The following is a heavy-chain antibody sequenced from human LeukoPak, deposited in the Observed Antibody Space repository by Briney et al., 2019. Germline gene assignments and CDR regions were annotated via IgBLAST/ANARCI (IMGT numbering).Heavy chain of an antibody. D-gene: IGHD3-16*01. CDR1: GFRFGSDW. CDR2: ISPDGSEK. J-gene: IGHJ3*01. CDR3: ARYYDPPVGDAFDL. V-gene: IGHV3-7*01. Sequence: GGSLRLSCAVSGFRFGSDWMSWVRQAPGKGLEWVANISPDGSEKFYVDSVKGRFTISRDNGKNSLYLQLNSLRADDTAVYHCARYYDPPVGDAFDLWGQGTMVTVSS.